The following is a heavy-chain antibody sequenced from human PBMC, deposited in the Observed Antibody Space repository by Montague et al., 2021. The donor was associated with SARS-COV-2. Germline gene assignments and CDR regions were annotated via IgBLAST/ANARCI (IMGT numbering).Heavy chain of an antibody. D-gene: IGHD3-3*01. CDR3: ARHSPCTIFGVVTTPGWFDP. V-gene: IGHV4-39*01. J-gene: IGHJ5*02. Sequence: SETLSLTCTVSGGSISSSSYYWVWMRQPPGKGLEWIGSIYYSGSTYYNPSLKSRVTISVDTSKNQFSLKLSSVTAADTAVYYCARHSPCTIFGVVTTPGWFDPWGQGTLVTVSS. CDR2: IYYSGST. CDR1: GGSISSSSYY.